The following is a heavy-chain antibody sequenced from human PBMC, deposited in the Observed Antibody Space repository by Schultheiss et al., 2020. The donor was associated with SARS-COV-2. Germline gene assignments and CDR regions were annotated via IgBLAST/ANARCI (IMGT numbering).Heavy chain of an antibody. CDR2: ITGSGDI. CDR1: GFTFSSYA. Sequence: GGSLRLSCAASGFTFSSYAMSWVRQAPGKGLEWVSDITGSGDIHYADSVKGRFTISRDNSKSTLYMQMNSLRAEDTALYYCAKDTGPMVIHSRAFDYWGQGTLVTVSS. CDR3: AKDTGPMVIHSRAFDY. J-gene: IGHJ4*02. D-gene: IGHD5-18*01. V-gene: IGHV3-23*01.